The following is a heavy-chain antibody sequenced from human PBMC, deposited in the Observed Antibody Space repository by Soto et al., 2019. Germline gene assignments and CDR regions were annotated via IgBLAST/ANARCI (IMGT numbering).Heavy chain of an antibody. Sequence: PPETLSLTCTVSVASINSGTYYWGWIRQSPGKGLEWLGTVYHSGSTYYNPSLKSRLTLSVDTSRNHFSLKLNSVTAADTAGYYRASRGGDCSGTRCFLSFENWGQGTLLNVSS. J-gene: IGHJ4*02. CDR3: ASRGGDCSGTRCFLSFEN. V-gene: IGHV4-39*02. D-gene: IGHD2-21*01. CDR1: VASINSGTYY. CDR2: VYHSGST.